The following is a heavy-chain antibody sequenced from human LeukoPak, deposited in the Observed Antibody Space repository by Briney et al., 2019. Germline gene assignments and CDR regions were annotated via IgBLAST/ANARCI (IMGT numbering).Heavy chain of an antibody. V-gene: IGHV3-23*01. Sequence: GGSLRLSCAASGFTFSSYAMSWVRQAPGKGLEWVSGISASGGSTYYADSVKGRFTISRDNSKNTLYLQMNSLRAEDTAVYYCAHIKRGIVGASFGAFDIWGQGTMVTVSS. D-gene: IGHD1-26*01. CDR2: ISASGGST. CDR3: AHIKRGIVGASFGAFDI. CDR1: GFTFSSYA. J-gene: IGHJ3*02.